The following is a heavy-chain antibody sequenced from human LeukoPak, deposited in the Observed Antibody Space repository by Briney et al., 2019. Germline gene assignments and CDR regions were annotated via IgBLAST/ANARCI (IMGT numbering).Heavy chain of an antibody. D-gene: IGHD3-22*01. CDR2: IYTSGST. V-gene: IGHV4-4*07. Sequence: SETLSLTCAVYGGSFSGYYWSWIRQPAGKGLEWIGRIYTSGSTNYNPSLKSRVTMSVDTSKNQFSLKLSSVTAADTAVYYCARDRLTYYYDSSGYSSFDYWGQGTLVTVSS. J-gene: IGHJ4*02. CDR3: ARDRLTYYYDSSGYSSFDY. CDR1: GGSFSGYY.